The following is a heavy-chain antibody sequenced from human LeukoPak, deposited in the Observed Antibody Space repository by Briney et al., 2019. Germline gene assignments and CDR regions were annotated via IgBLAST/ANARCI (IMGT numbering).Heavy chain of an antibody. CDR3: ARDDYGDYYFDY. V-gene: IGHV3-48*02. J-gene: IGHJ4*02. CDR1: GFTFSRYS. CDR2: ISSSSRTI. D-gene: IGHD4-17*01. Sequence: GESLKISCAASGFTFSRYSMNWVRQAPGKGLEWVSYISSSSRTIYYADSVKGRFTISRDNAKNSLYLQMNSLRDEDTAVYFCARDDYGDYYFDYWGQGTLVTVSS.